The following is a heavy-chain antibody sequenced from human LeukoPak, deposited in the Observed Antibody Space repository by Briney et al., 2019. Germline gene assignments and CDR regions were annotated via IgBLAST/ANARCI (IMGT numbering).Heavy chain of an antibody. CDR2: IIPIFGTA. CDR1: GGTFSSYA. CDR3: ARDTDSSGYYYSPVY. Sequence: ASMKVSCKASGGTFSSYAISWVRQAPGQGLEWMGGIIPIFGTANYAQKFQGRVTITTDESTSTAYMELSSLRSEDTAVYYCARDTDSSGYYYSPVYWGQGTLVTVSS. V-gene: IGHV1-69*05. D-gene: IGHD3-22*01. J-gene: IGHJ4*02.